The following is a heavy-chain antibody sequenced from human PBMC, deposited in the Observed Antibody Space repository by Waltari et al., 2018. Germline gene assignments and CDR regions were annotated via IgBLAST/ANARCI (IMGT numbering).Heavy chain of an antibody. CDR3: ARDHDYSSH. J-gene: IGHJ4*02. CDR1: VCTFSSYS. CDR2: ISSSISYI. D-gene: IGHD4-4*01. Sequence: EVQLVESGGGLVKPGGSLRLSCAASVCTFSSYSMNWVRQAPGKGLAWVSSISSSISYIYYADSVKGRFTIARDNAKHSLYLQMNSLRAEDTAVYYCARDHDYSSHWGQGTLVNVSS. V-gene: IGHV3-21*01.